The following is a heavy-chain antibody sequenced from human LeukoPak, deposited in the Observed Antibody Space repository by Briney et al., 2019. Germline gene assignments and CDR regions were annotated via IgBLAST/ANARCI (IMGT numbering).Heavy chain of an antibody. D-gene: IGHD2-15*01. CDR1: GGTFSNYA. J-gene: IGHJ5*02. CDR2: IIPIFGVA. V-gene: IGHV1-69*13. Sequence: SVKVSCKAPGGTFSNYAISWVRQAPGQGLEWMGGIIPIFGVAQYAQKFRGRVTITADESTSTVYIELSSLRSEDTAVYYCARARGSEGPIVEVVAATWGWFGPWGQGTLVTASS. CDR3: ARARGSEGPIVEVVAATWGWFGP.